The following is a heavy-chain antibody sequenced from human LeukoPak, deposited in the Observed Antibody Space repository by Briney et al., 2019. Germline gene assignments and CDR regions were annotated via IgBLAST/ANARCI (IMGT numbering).Heavy chain of an antibody. V-gene: IGHV4-61*02. J-gene: IGHJ5*02. CDR2: IYTSGST. CDR1: GGSISSSNYY. D-gene: IGHD3-22*01. CDR3: ARVPYYDSSGYYFYWFDP. Sequence: PSETLSLTCTVSGGSISSSNYYWSWIRQPAGKGLEWIGRIYTSGSTNYNPSLKSRVTISVDTSKNQFSLKLSSVTAADTAVYYCARVPYYDSSGYYFYWFDPWGQGTLVTVSS.